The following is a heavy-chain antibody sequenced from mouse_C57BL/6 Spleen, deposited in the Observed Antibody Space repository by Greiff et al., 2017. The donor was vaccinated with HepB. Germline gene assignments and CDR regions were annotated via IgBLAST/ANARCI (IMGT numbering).Heavy chain of an antibody. CDR2: IWSGGST. D-gene: IGHD3-2*02. Sequence: VKLVESGPGLVQPSQSLSITCTVSGFSLTSYGVHWVRQPPGKGLEWLGVIWSGGSTDYNAAFISRLSISKDNSKSQVFFKMNSLQADDTAIYYCAKGQLRSSYYAMDYWGQGTSVTVSS. CDR3: AKGQLRSSYYAMDY. CDR1: GFSLTSYG. J-gene: IGHJ4*01. V-gene: IGHV2-4*01.